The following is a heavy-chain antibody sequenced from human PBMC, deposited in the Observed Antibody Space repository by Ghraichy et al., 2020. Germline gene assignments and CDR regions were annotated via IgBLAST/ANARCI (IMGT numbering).Heavy chain of an antibody. CDR2: IYPGDPDT. Sequence: GESLNISCKGSGYSFTSYWIGWVRQMPGKGLEWMGIIYPGDPDTRYGPFFQGQVSISTDKSISTAYLQGSSLKASDTSMYYCARLPWYSSAWPDWYFDLWGRGTLVTVSS. V-gene: IGHV5-51*01. J-gene: IGHJ2*01. CDR1: GYSFTSYW. CDR3: ARLPWYSSAWPDWYFDL. D-gene: IGHD6-19*01.